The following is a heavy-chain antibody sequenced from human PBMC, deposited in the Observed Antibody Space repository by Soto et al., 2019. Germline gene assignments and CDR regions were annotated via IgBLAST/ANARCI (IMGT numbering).Heavy chain of an antibody. V-gene: IGHV4-34*01. CDR3: ARGDIVLMVYGQYYFDY. J-gene: IGHJ4*02. D-gene: IGHD2-8*01. CDR2: INHSGST. Sequence: SETLSLTCAVYGGSFSGYYWSWIRQPPGKGLEWIGEINHSGSTNYNPSLKSRVTISVDTSKNQFSLKLSSVTAADTAVYYCARGDIVLMVYGQYYFDYWGQGSLVTSPQ. CDR1: GGSFSGYY.